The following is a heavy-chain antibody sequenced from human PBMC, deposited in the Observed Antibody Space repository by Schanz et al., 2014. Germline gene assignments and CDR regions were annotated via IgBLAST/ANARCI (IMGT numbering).Heavy chain of an antibody. J-gene: IGHJ2*01. Sequence: QVQLQQWGAGLLKPSETLSLTCAVYGGSFSDYYWSWIRQPPGKGLEWIGEVNHSGSTNYNPSLKSHSTIAPTTTNTPSTPKHSSVTAADTAVYYCARGHDYFWGSYRRSPSAYFDLWGRGSLVTVSS. V-gene: IGHV4-34*01. D-gene: IGHD3-16*02. CDR2: VNHSGST. CDR1: GGSFSDYY. CDR3: ARGHDYFWGSYRRSPSAYFDL.